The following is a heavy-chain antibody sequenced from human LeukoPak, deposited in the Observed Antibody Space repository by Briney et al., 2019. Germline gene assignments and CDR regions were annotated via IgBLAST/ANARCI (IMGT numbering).Heavy chain of an antibody. J-gene: IGHJ4*02. CDR1: GGSISSGDYY. Sequence: SQTLSLTCTVSGGSISSGDYYWSWIRQPPGKGLEWIGHIYYSGSTYYNPSLKSRVTISVDTSKNQFSLKLSSVTAADTAVYYCARVLSEYGDLDYWGQGTLVTVSS. D-gene: IGHD4-17*01. V-gene: IGHV4-30-4*08. CDR3: ARVLSEYGDLDY. CDR2: IYYSGST.